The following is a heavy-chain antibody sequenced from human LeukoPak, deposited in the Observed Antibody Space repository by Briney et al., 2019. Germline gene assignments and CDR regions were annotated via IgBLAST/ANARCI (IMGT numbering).Heavy chain of an antibody. CDR2: IWSDGSNK. CDR1: GFTFSRYG. CDR3: ARDRDYDIFTGYYLAY. Sequence: GGSLRLSCAASGFTFSRYGMHWVRQAPGKGLEWVALIWSDGSNKYYADSVKGRFTISRGNSKNTLYLQMISLRAEDTAVYYCARDRDYDIFTGYYLAYWGQGTLVTVSS. D-gene: IGHD3-9*01. V-gene: IGHV3-33*01. J-gene: IGHJ4*02.